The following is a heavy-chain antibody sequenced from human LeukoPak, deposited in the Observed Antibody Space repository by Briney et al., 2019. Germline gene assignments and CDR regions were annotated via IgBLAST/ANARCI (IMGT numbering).Heavy chain of an antibody. CDR1: GYTFTSYG. CDR2: ISAYNGNT. CDR3: ARCIAARRYFQGELDY. V-gene: IGHV1-18*01. J-gene: IGHJ4*02. D-gene: IGHD6-6*01. Sequence: ASVKVSCKASGYTFTSYGISWVRQAPGQGLAWMGWISAYNGNTNYAQKLQGRVTMTTDTSTSTAYMELRSLRSDDTAVYYCARCIAARRYFQGELDYWGQGTLVTVSS.